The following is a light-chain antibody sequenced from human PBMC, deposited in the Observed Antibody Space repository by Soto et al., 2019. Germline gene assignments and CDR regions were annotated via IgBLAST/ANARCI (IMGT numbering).Light chain of an antibody. V-gene: IGKV1-33*01. J-gene: IGKJ4*01. CDR2: DGS. CDR1: QDISNY. Sequence: DIQMTQSPSSLSASVGDRVTITCQASQDISNYLNLYQQKPGEAPKLLISDGSNLETGVQSRFSGSGSGTRFTYTINSLQPEDFATYHCQQYEKVGLTFEGGTKVEIK. CDR3: QQYEKVGLT.